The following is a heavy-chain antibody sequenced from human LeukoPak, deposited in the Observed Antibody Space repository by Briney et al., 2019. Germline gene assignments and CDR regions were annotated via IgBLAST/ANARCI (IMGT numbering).Heavy chain of an antibody. J-gene: IGHJ4*02. CDR2: FDPEDGET. CDR1: GYTLTELS. Sequence: ASVKVSCKVSGYTLTELSMHWVRQAPGNGLEWMGGFDPEDGETIYAQKFQGRVTMTEDTSTDTAYMELSSLRSEDTAVYYCATAVLLWFGELLGHRYYFDYWGQGTLVTVSS. V-gene: IGHV1-24*01. D-gene: IGHD3-10*01. CDR3: ATAVLLWFGELLGHRYYFDY.